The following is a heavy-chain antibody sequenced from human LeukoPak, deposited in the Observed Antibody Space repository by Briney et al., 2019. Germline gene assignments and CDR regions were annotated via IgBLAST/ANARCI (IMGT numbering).Heavy chain of an antibody. Sequence: GASVKVSCKASGYTFTSYGISWVRQAPGQGLEWMGWISAYNGNTNYAQKLQGRVTMTTDTSTSTAYMELRSLRSDDTAVYYCARDLGKFDSGSTFDYWGQGTLVTVSS. D-gene: IGHD1-26*01. CDR1: GYTFTSYG. J-gene: IGHJ4*02. V-gene: IGHV1-18*01. CDR2: ISAYNGNT. CDR3: ARDLGKFDSGSTFDY.